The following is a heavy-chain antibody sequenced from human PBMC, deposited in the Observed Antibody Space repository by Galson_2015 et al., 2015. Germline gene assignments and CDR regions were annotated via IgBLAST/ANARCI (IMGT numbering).Heavy chain of an antibody. Sequence: EYASGISYNGGTTCYVNSVKGRFTISRDNSKSTLYLLMDSLRTEDMAVYYCARAYFDWLPPFDLWGQGTLVTVSS. J-gene: IGHJ5*02. CDR3: ARAYFDWLPPFDL. D-gene: IGHD3-9*01. V-gene: IGHV3-64*01. CDR2: ISYNGGTT.